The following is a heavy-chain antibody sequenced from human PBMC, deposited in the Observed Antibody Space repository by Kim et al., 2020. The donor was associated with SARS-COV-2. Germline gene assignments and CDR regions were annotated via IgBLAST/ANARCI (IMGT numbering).Heavy chain of an antibody. Sequence: GGSLRLSCAASGFTFSSYAMSWVRQAPGKGLEWVSAISGSGGSTYYADSVKGRFTISRDNSKNTLYLQMNSLRAEDTAVYYCAKDKRPTSGATTRSDAFDIWGQGTMVTVSS. J-gene: IGHJ3*02. CDR3: AKDKRPTSGATTRSDAFDI. CDR1: GFTFSSYA. D-gene: IGHD1-26*01. CDR2: ISGSGGST. V-gene: IGHV3-23*01.